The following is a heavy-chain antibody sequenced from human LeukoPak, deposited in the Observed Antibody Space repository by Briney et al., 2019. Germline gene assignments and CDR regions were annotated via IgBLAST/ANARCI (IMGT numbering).Heavy chain of an antibody. CDR1: GGSISSSSYY. Sequence: SETLSLTCTVSGGSISSSSYYWGWIRQPPGKGLEWIGSIYYSGSTYYNPSLKSRVTISVDTSKNQLSLKLSSVTAADTAVYYCASAAAGTLLRTEWSYWGQGTLVTVSS. CDR3: ASAAAGTLLRTEWSY. D-gene: IGHD6-13*01. CDR2: IYYSGST. V-gene: IGHV4-39*01. J-gene: IGHJ4*02.